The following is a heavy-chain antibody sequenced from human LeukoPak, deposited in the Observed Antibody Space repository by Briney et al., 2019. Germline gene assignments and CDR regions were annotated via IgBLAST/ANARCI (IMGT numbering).Heavy chain of an antibody. V-gene: IGHV1-2*02. Sequence: YYMXXVRQAPGQGLEWMGWINPNSGGTNYAQKFQGRVTMTRDTSISTAYMELSRLRSDDTAVYYCARDAVVVPAAMRVWFDPWGQGTLVTVSS. J-gene: IGHJ5*02. CDR1: YY. CDR2: INPNSGGT. D-gene: IGHD2-2*01. CDR3: ARDAVVVPAAMRVWFDP.